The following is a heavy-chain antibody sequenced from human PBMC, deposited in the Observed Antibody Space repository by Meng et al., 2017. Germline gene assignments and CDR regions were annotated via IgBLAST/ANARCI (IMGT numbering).Heavy chain of an antibody. V-gene: IGHV1-2*02. CDR2: INPNSGGT. D-gene: IGHD3-10*01. CDR3: ARDLGGSGSYYPRRFDY. Sequence: ASVKVSCKASGYTFTGYYMHRVRQAPGQGLEWMGWINPNSGGTNYAQKFQGRVTMTRDTSISTAYMELSRLRSDDTAVYYCARDLGGSGSYYPRRFDYWGQGTLVTVSS. CDR1: GYTFTGYY. J-gene: IGHJ4*02.